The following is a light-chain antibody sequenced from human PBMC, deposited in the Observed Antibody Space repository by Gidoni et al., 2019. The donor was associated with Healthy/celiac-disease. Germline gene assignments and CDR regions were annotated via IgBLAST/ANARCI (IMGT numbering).Light chain of an antibody. Sequence: EIVMTPSPATLSVSPGERATLSCRASQSVSSNLAWYQQKPGQAPRLLIYGASTRATGIPARVSGSGSGTEFTLTISSLQSEDFAVYYCQQYNNWPSGTFGQGTKVEIK. CDR1: QSVSSN. CDR3: QQYNNWPSGT. V-gene: IGKV3-15*01. CDR2: GAS. J-gene: IGKJ1*01.